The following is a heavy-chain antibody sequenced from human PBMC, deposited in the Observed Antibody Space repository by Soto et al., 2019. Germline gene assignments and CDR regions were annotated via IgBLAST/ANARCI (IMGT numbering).Heavy chain of an antibody. CDR3: ARKSCIKTVHYSGMDV. CDR2: ISSGAFTI. D-gene: IGHD2-8*01. J-gene: IGHJ6*02. V-gene: IGHV3-48*03. Sequence: PGGSLRLSCIWSGFALRDYEMNWVRQAPGKGLEWVAYISSGAFTIDYADSVRGRFTVSRDNAKNSLYLQMNSLRDEDAAVYYCARKSCIKTVHYSGMDVWGQGTMVTVSS. CDR1: GFALRDYE.